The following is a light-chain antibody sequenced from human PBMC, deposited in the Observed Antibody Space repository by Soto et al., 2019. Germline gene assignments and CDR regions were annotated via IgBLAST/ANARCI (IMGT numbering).Light chain of an antibody. CDR2: DNN. CDR3: GAWNSGRSAGG. V-gene: IGLV1-51*01. Sequence: QSVLTQPPSVSAAPGQTVTISCSGSSSNIGNNYVSWYQHLPGTAPKLLIYDNNERPAGIPDRFSASNSGTSPTLGITGLQLGDEADEHCGAWNSGRSAGGFGGGTRFTV. J-gene: IGLJ3*02. CDR1: SSNIGNNY.